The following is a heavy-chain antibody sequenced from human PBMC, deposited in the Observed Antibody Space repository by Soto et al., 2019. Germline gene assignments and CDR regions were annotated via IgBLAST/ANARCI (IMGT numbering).Heavy chain of an antibody. CDR1: GFTFSSYA. CDR2: ISYDGSNK. J-gene: IGHJ5*02. Sequence: GGSLRLSCAASGFTFSSYAVHWVRQAPGKGLEWVAVISYDGSNKYYTDSVKGRFTISRDNSKSTLYLQMNSLRPEDTAVYYCARGPSVYCSSTSCSPFDPWGQGALVTVSS. V-gene: IGHV3-30-3*01. D-gene: IGHD2-2*01. CDR3: ARGPSVYCSSTSCSPFDP.